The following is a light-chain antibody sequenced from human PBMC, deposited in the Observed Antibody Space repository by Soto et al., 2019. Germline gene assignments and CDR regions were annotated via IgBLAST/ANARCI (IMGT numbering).Light chain of an antibody. Sequence: DIQMTQSPSTLSASVGDRVTITCRASQSISHFLAWYQQKPGKVPKLLIYDASNLGSGVPSRFSGSGSGTDFTLIISGLQPDDFTTYYCQQYTSYSRAFGQGTKVDLK. CDR1: QSISHF. V-gene: IGKV1-5*01. CDR2: DAS. CDR3: QQYTSYSRA. J-gene: IGKJ1*01.